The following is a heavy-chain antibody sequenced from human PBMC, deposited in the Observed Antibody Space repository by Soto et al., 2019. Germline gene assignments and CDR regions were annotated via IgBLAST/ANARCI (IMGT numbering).Heavy chain of an antibody. CDR1: GFTFSSYS. D-gene: IGHD4-17*01. V-gene: IGHV3-21*01. Sequence: EVQLVESGGGLVKPGGSLRLSCAASGFTFSSYSMNWVRQAPGKGLEWVSSISSSSSYIYYADSVKGRFTISRDNAKNSLYLQMNSLRAEDTAVYYCARDDGDPVWFDPWGQGTLVTVSS. J-gene: IGHJ5*02. CDR2: ISSSSSYI. CDR3: ARDDGDPVWFDP.